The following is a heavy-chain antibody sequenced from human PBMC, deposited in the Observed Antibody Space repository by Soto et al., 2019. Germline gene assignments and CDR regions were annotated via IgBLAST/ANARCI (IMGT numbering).Heavy chain of an antibody. J-gene: IGHJ4*02. CDR2: IWYDGSNK. Sequence: GGSLRLACAASGVTCSRYGMHWVRQAPGKGLEWVAVIWYDGSNKYYADSVKGRFTISRDNSMHTLHLQMNSLRAEDTAVYFCAREWSLSVAAPGYWGQGT. V-gene: IGHV3-33*01. CDR1: GVTCSRYG. CDR3: AREWSLSVAAPGY. D-gene: IGHD6-19*01.